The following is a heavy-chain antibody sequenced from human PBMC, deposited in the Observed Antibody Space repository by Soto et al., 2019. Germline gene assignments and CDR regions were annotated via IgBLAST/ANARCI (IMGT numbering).Heavy chain of an antibody. Sequence: SETLSLTCSVSGDSISNSRFYWAWIRQPPGEGLEWIGSIYHTGNAYYNPSLKSRVTISVDTSKNQFSLKLTSVTAADAALYYCAREVGELDYRSSSDAFDIWGQGTMVTVS. CDR2: IYHTGNA. CDR1: GDSISNSRFY. CDR3: AREVGELDYRSSSDAFDI. D-gene: IGHD6-6*01. V-gene: IGHV4-39*02. J-gene: IGHJ3*02.